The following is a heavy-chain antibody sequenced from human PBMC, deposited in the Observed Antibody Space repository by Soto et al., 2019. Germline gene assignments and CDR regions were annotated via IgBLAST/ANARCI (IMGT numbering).Heavy chain of an antibody. CDR1: GGSISSGGYY. CDR3: ATMGTPATGLYFFDY. CDR2: ISYSGST. V-gene: IGHV4-30-4*08. J-gene: IGHJ4*02. D-gene: IGHD2-15*01. Sequence: SETLSLTCTVSGGSISSGGYYWSWIRQPPGKGLEWIGFISYSGSTYYSTSLKSRVTISVDTSKSQFSLNLRFVTAADTSVYYCATMGTPATGLYFFDYWGQGSLVTVSS.